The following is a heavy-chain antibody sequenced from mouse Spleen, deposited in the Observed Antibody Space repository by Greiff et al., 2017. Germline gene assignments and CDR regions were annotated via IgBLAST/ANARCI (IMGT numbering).Heavy chain of an antibody. V-gene: IGHV5-9*04. CDR1: GFTFSSYA. CDR3: PRHGITTATGAMDY. CDR2: ISSGGGNT. J-gene: IGHJ4*01. Sequence: EVKLMESGGGLVKLGGSLKLSCAASGFTFSSYAMSWVRQTPEKRLEWVATISSGGGNTYYPDSVKGRFTISRDNAKNTLYLQMSSLKSEDTAMYYCPRHGITTATGAMDYWGQGTSVTVSS. D-gene: IGHD1-2*01.